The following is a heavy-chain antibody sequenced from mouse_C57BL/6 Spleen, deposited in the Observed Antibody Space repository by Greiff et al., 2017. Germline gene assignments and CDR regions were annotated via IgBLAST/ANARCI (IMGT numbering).Heavy chain of an antibody. J-gene: IGHJ4*01. D-gene: IGHD2-5*01. CDR2: IYPGSGNT. CDR1: GYTFTDYY. CDR3: ARWDYSNSYYYAMDY. V-gene: IGHV1-76*01. Sequence: VQLQQSGAELVRPGASVKLSCKASGYTFTDYYINWVKQRPGQGLEWIARIYPGSGNTYYNEKFKGKATLTAEKSSSTAYMQLSSLTSEDSAVYFCARWDYSNSYYYAMDYWGQGTSVTVSS.